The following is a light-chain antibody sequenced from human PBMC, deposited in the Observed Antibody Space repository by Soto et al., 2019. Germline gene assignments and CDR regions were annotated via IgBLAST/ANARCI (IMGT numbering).Light chain of an antibody. CDR1: SSDVGAYIY. J-gene: IGLJ1*01. Sequence: QSVLTQPASVSGSPGQSITISCGGTSSDVGAYIYVSWYQQFPGKAPKLIIYEVNNRPSGVSDRFSGSKSDTTAYLTISGLXAEDEADYYCSSYSDSDTKVFGTGTKVTV. CDR2: EVN. CDR3: SSYSDSDTKV. V-gene: IGLV2-14*03.